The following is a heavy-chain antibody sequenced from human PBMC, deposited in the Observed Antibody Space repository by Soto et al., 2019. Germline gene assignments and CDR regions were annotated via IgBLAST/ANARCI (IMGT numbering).Heavy chain of an antibody. V-gene: IGHV2-26*01. CDR3: ARIQFDYSNYGPLYYYYYYGMDV. CDR2: IFSNDEK. D-gene: IGHD4-4*01. Sequence: GSGPTLVNPTETLTLTCTVSGFSLSNARMGVSWIRQPPGKALEWLAHIFSNDEKSYSTSLKSRLTISKDTSKSQVVLTMTNMDPVDTATYYCARIQFDYSNYGPLYYYYYYGMDVWGQGTTVTVSS. J-gene: IGHJ6*02. CDR1: GFSLSNARMG.